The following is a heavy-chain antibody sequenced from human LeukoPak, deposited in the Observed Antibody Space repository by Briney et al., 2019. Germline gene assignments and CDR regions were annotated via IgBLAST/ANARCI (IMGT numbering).Heavy chain of an antibody. D-gene: IGHD3-10*01. CDR1: GFTFSSYS. V-gene: IGHV3-21*01. J-gene: IGHJ4*02. CDR3: ARDSDHVRDY. CDR2: ISSSSSYI. Sequence: GGSLRLSCAAPGFTFSSYSMNWVREAPGQGLEWVSSISSSSSYIYYADSVKGRFTISRHNAGNSLYLQMSRLRAVDTAVYYCARDSDHVRDYWGQGTLVTVSS.